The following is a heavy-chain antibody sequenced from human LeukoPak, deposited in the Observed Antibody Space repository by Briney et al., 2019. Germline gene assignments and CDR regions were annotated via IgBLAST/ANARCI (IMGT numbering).Heavy chain of an antibody. CDR2: IYYSGST. J-gene: IGHJ4*02. Sequence: KPSETLSLTCTVSGGSISSSSYYWGWIRQPPGKGLEWIGSIYYSGSTYYNPSLKSRVTISVDTSKNQFSLKLSSATAADTAVYYCASSSSSSGYWGQGTLVTVSS. CDR3: ASSSSSSGY. CDR1: GGSISSSSYY. D-gene: IGHD6-6*01. V-gene: IGHV4-39*01.